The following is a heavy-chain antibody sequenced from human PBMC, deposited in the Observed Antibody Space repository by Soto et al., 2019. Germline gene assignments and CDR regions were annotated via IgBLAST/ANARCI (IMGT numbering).Heavy chain of an antibody. CDR2: ISYDGSNK. Sequence: PGGSLRLSCAASGFTFSSYAMHWVRQAPGKGLEWVAVISYDGSNKYYADSVKGRFTISRDNSKNTLYLQMNSLRAEDTAVYYCAREGYDFWSGYWSGGSSSYGMDVRGQGTTVTVSS. CDR1: GFTFSSYA. V-gene: IGHV3-30-3*01. J-gene: IGHJ6*02. CDR3: AREGYDFWSGYWSGGSSSYGMDV. D-gene: IGHD3-3*01.